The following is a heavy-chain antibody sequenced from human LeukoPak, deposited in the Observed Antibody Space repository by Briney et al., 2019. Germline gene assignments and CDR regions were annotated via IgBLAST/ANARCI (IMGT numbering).Heavy chain of an antibody. D-gene: IGHD3-16*01. V-gene: IGHV3-30-3*01. J-gene: IGHJ4*02. Sequence: GGSLRLSCAASGFTFSSYAMHWVRQAPGKGLEWVAVISYDGSNKYYADSVKGRLTISRDNSKNTLYLQMNSLRAEDTAVYYCARDGGGYEYPFFDYWGQGTLVTVSS. CDR1: GFTFSSYA. CDR2: ISYDGSNK. CDR3: ARDGGGYEYPFFDY.